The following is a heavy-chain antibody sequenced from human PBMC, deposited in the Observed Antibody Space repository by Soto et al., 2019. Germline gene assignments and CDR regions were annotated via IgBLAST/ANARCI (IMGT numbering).Heavy chain of an antibody. J-gene: IGHJ4*01. CDR1: GYSISSDSY. CDR2: IYHGGTT. D-gene: IGHD6-19*01. Sequence: SETLSLTCTVSGYSISSDSYWAWIRQPPGKGPEWIARIYHGGTTFYNPSLKSRITISVDTSNNQFSLKLTSVTAADTAVYYCARVHVMVVAGSAFDYWGHGXLVTVYS. V-gene: IGHV4-38-2*02. CDR3: ARVHVMVVAGSAFDY.